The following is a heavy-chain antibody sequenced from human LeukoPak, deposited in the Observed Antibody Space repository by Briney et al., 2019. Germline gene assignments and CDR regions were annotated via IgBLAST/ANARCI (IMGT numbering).Heavy chain of an antibody. CDR2: IYTRGSI. CDR3: ARATWPLCYFDF. V-gene: IGHV4-61*02. J-gene: IGHJ4*02. D-gene: IGHD3-10*01. CDR1: GGSVNSGSYY. Sequence: SQTLSLTCTVSGGSVNSGSYYWSWIRQPAGKGLEWIGRIYTRGSIDYNPSLKSRVSISVDTSKNQFSLKLSSVTAADTAVYSCARATWPLCYFDFWGQGILVTVSS.